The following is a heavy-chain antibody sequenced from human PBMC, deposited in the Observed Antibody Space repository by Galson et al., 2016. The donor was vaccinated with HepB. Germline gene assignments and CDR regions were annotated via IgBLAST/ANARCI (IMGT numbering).Heavy chain of an antibody. D-gene: IGHD2-2*01. CDR2: IWFDGSYK. CDR1: GFTFNKYG. CDR3: AREDLFCNTATCYYLYNMDV. V-gene: IGHV3-33*01. J-gene: IGHJ6*03. Sequence: SLRLSCAASGFTFNKYGMHWVRQAPGKGLEWVAVIWFDGSYKFYADSVKGRFTTSRDNSKNTVYLQMNSLRAADTAVYYCAREDLFCNTATCYYLYNMDVWGQGTTVTVSS.